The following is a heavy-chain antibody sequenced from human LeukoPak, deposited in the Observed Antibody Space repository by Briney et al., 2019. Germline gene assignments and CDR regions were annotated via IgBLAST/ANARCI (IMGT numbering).Heavy chain of an antibody. CDR3: ARDTDTALDV. J-gene: IGHJ6*02. CDR1: GFTLSDHY. Sequence: GGSLRLSCVASGFTLSDHYMDWVRQAPGKGLEWISRTKNRANSHITQYAASVNGRFIASKDDSKNSLFLQMNSLKAEDTAVYYCARDTDTALDVWGQGTTVTVSS. CDR2: TKNRANSHIT. V-gene: IGHV3-72*01.